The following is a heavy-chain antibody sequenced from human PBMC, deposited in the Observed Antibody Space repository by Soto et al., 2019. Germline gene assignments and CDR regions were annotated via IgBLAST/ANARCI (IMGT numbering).Heavy chain of an antibody. CDR2: IYTSGST. D-gene: IGHD5-18*01. J-gene: IGHJ4*02. Sequence: SVTRSLTCSVSGTSVCNYYWSWIRQPAGKGLEHIGRIYTSGSTSYNPSLKSRVTMSMDTSQTQIYLNLTSVTAADTAVYYCARGGIQLSYAFDYWGQGILVTVSS. CDR3: ARGGIQLSYAFDY. CDR1: GTSVCNYY. V-gene: IGHV4-4*07.